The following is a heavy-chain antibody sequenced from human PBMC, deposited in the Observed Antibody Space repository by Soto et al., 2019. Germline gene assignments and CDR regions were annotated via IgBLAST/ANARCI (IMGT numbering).Heavy chain of an antibody. CDR2: ISESGGST. CDR1: GFSFSDYA. V-gene: IGHV3-23*01. J-gene: IGHJ4*02. CDR3: AKRSPYSSGWYSPIFDY. Sequence: GGSLRLSCSASGFSFSDYAMSWVRQAPGKGLEWVSVISESGGSTHYADSVRGRFTVSRDNSKNSLSLRMNSLRDEDTAVYFCAKRSPYSSGWYSPIFDYWGQGALVTVSS. D-gene: IGHD6-13*01.